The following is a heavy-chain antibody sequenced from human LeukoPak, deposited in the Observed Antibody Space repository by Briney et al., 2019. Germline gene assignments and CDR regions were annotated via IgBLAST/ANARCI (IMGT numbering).Heavy chain of an antibody. CDR2: IIPIFGTA. Sequence: SVKVSCKASGGTFSSYAISWVRQAPGQGLEWMGGIIPIFGTANYAQKFQGRVTITADESTSTAYMELSSLRSEDTAVYYCARSGPHFLYYYDSSGYSNSDYWGQGTLVTVSS. V-gene: IGHV1-69*01. CDR1: GGTFSSYA. D-gene: IGHD3-22*01. CDR3: ARSGPHFLYYYDSSGYSNSDY. J-gene: IGHJ4*02.